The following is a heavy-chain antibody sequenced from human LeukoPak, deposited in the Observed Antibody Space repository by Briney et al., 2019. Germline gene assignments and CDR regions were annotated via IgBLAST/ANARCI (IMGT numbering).Heavy chain of an antibody. CDR1: GGSISSYY. Sequence: SETLSLTCTVSGGSISSYYWSWIRQPPGKGLEWIGYIYHSGSTYYNPSLKSRVTVSVDRSKNQFSLKLSSVTAADTAVYYCAREVDPHAFDIWGQGTMVTVSS. CDR2: IYHSGST. D-gene: IGHD2-15*01. CDR3: AREVDPHAFDI. J-gene: IGHJ3*02. V-gene: IGHV4-59*12.